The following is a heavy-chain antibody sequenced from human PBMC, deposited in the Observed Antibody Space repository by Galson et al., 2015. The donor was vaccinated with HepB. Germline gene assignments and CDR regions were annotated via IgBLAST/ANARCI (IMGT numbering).Heavy chain of an antibody. Sequence: SVKVSCKVSGYTLTELSMHWVRQAPGKGLEWMGGFDPEDGKTIYALKFQGRVTMTEDTSTDTAYMELSSLRSEDTAVYYCATAKWELLARAFDYWGQGTLVTVSS. CDR1: GYTLTELS. D-gene: IGHD1-26*01. CDR3: ATAKWELLARAFDY. V-gene: IGHV1-24*01. J-gene: IGHJ4*02. CDR2: FDPEDGKT.